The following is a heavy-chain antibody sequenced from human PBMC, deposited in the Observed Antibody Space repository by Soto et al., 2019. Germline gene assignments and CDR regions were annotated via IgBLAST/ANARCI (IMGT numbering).Heavy chain of an antibody. CDR1: GDSMSSGGYS. Sequence: QXQLQESGSGLVKPSHTLSLTCAVSGDSMSSGGYSWSWVRQXPGKXLEWIGNIFHTGSTYYKPSLKSRVTMSVDKSNNQCSLNLNSVTAADTAVYYCARLGCGTTSCYTLWFDPWGQGTLVTVSS. CDR2: IFHTGST. J-gene: IGHJ5*02. V-gene: IGHV4-30-2*01. CDR3: ARLGCGTTSCYTLWFDP. D-gene: IGHD2-2*02.